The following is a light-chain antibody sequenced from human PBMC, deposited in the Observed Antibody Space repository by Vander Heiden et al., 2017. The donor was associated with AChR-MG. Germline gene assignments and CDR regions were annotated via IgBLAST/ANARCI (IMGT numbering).Light chain of an antibody. J-gene: IGKJ1*01. Sequence: IQMTQSPSSLSASVGDRVTITCRASLGVRNFLAWFQQRPGKAPKTLIYLASTLHNGVPSRFDGGGSGTEFTLTINSLQPEDFATYYCRHENTSPWTLGQGTKVEIK. CDR1: LGVRNF. CDR2: LAS. CDR3: RHENTSPWT. V-gene: IGKV1-16*01.